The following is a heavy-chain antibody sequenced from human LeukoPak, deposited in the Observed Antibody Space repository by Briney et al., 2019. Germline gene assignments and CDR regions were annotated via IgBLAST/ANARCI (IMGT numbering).Heavy chain of an antibody. Sequence: GGSPRLSCAASGFTFSSYAMHWVRQAPGKGLEWVAVISYDGSNKYYADSVKGRFTISRDNSKNTLYLQMNSLRAEDTAVYYCARDSGSLPPYFDYWGQGTLVTVSS. D-gene: IGHD1-26*01. V-gene: IGHV3-30-3*01. J-gene: IGHJ4*02. CDR1: GFTFSSYA. CDR3: ARDSGSLPPYFDY. CDR2: ISYDGSNK.